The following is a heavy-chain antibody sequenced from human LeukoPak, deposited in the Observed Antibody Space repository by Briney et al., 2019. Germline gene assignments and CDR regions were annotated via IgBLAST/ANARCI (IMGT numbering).Heavy chain of an antibody. CDR1: GGSISSYY. Sequence: PSETLSLTCTVSGGSISSYYWSWIRQPAGKGLEWIGRIYTSGSTNYNPSLKSRVTMSVDTSKNQFSLKLSSVTAADTAVYYCAREKPTGNFDAFDIWGQGTMVTVSS. D-gene: IGHD1-7*01. V-gene: IGHV4-4*07. CDR2: IYTSGST. CDR3: AREKPTGNFDAFDI. J-gene: IGHJ3*02.